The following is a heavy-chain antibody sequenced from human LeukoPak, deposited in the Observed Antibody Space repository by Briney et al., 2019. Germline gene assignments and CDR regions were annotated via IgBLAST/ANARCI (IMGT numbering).Heavy chain of an antibody. D-gene: IGHD5-24*01. CDR1: GGSISSYY. Sequence: PSETLSLTCTVSGGSISSYYWSWIRQPPGKGLEWIGYIYYSGSTNYNPSLKSRVTISVDTSKNQFSLKLSSVTAADTAVYYCARDNRDGYIPGVFDYWGQGTLVTVSS. V-gene: IGHV4-59*01. J-gene: IGHJ4*02. CDR3: ARDNRDGYIPGVFDY. CDR2: IYYSGST.